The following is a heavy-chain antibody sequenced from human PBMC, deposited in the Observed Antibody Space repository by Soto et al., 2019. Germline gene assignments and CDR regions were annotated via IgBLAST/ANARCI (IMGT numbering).Heavy chain of an antibody. CDR2: IIPIFGTA. CDR3: ARVGSMKDYGGNPFFP. D-gene: IGHD4-17*01. Sequence: QVQLVQSGAEVKKPGSSVKVSCKASGGTFSSYAISWVRQAPGQGLEWMGGIIPIFGTANYAQKFQDRVTITADESTSTAYMELSSLRSEDTAVYYCARVGSMKDYGGNPFFPWGQGTLVTVSS. V-gene: IGHV1-69*01. J-gene: IGHJ5*02. CDR1: GGTFSSYA.